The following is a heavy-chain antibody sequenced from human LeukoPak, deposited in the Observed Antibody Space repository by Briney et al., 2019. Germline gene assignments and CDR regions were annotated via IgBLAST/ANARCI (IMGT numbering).Heavy chain of an antibody. J-gene: IGHJ5*02. V-gene: IGHV1-69*06. CDR2: IIPIFGTA. CDR1: GGTFSSYA. D-gene: IGHD6-13*01. Sequence: PSVKVSCKASGGTFSSYAISWVRQAPGRGLEWMGGIIPIFGTANYAQKFQGRVTVTADKSTSTAYMELSSLRSEDTAVYYCARGLYSSRWDTSRWFDPWGQGTLVTVSS. CDR3: ARGLYSSRWDTSRWFDP.